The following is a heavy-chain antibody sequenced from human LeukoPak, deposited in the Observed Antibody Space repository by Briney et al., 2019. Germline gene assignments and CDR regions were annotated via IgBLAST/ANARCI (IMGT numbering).Heavy chain of an antibody. CDR2: INPNSGGT. Sequence: GASVKVSCKASGYIFTVYYTHWVRQAPGQGLEWMGWINPNSGGTNYAQKFQGRVTMTRDTSINTTYMELSRLTSDDTAVYYCSRDRGYYDSGNFPTDFWGQGTLVTVSS. J-gene: IGHJ4*02. CDR3: SRDRGYYDSGNFPTDF. V-gene: IGHV1-2*02. D-gene: IGHD3-10*01. CDR1: GYIFTVYY.